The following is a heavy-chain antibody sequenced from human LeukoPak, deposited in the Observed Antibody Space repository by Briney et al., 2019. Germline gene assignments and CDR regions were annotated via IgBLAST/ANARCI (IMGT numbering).Heavy chain of an antibody. J-gene: IGHJ4*02. CDR2: INHSGST. D-gene: IGHD6-13*01. CDR3: ARTMAAAGTYYFDY. Sequence: PSETLSLTCAVYGGSFSGYYWSWIRQPPGKGLEWIGEINHSGSTNYNPSLKSRATISVDTSKNQFSLKLSSVTAADTAVYYCARTMAAAGTYYFDYWGQGTLVTVSS. CDR1: GGSFSGYY. V-gene: IGHV4-34*01.